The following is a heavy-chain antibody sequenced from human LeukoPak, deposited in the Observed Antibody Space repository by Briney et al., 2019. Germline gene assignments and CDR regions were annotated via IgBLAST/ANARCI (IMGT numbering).Heavy chain of an antibody. CDR1: GFTLSSYA. V-gene: IGHV3-30*02. D-gene: IGHD3-10*01. CDR2: IRYDGSNK. Sequence: GGSLRLSCAASGFTLSSYAMSWVRQAPGKGLEWVAFIRYDGSNKYYADSVKGRFTISRDNSKNTLYLQMNSLRAEDTAVYYCAKDTNYYGSGSYYMDVWGKGTTVTISS. J-gene: IGHJ6*03. CDR3: AKDTNYYGSGSYYMDV.